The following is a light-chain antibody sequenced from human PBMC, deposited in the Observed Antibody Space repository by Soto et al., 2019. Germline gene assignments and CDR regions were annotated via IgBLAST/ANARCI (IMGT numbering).Light chain of an antibody. J-gene: IGKJ1*01. CDR3: LQHNSFPRT. CDR2: GAS. CDR1: QGIRID. V-gene: IGKV1-17*02. Sequence: DIPLTQSPSSLSAFVGDRVTITCRASQGIRIDLGWFQQKPGKAPKRLTYGASSLQSGVPSRFSGRGSGTEFTLSISNLQPEDFATYYCLQHNSFPRTFGQGTKVHIK.